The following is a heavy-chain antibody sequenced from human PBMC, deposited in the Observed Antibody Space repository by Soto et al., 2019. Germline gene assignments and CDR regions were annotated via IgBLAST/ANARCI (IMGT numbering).Heavy chain of an antibody. Sequence: GGSLRLSCAASGFTCSRYWMSWVRQAPGKGLEWVANIKQDGGEKYYVDSVKGRFTISRDNAKNSLYLQINSLRVEDTAVYYCARDDLWDYYYGLDVWGQGTTVS. D-gene: IGHD3-3*01. CDR2: IKQDGGEK. J-gene: IGHJ6*02. CDR3: ARDDLWDYYYGLDV. V-gene: IGHV3-7*01. CDR1: GFTCSRYW.